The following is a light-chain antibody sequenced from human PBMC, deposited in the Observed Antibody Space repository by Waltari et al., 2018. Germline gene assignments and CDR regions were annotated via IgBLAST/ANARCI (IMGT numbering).Light chain of an antibody. V-gene: IGLV2-8*01. CDR3: SSYAGSNNVV. CDR2: EGN. CDR1: SSDVGGYNY. Sequence: QSALTQPPSASGSPGQSVTISCTGTSSDVGGYNYVSWYQQHPGKAPKLMIYEGNKRPSGVPDRFSGSKSGNTASLTVSGLQAEDEADYYCSSYAGSNNVVFGGGTKLTVL. J-gene: IGLJ2*01.